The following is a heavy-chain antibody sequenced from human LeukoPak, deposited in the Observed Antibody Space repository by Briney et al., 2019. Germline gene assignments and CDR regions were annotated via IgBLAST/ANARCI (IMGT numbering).Heavy chain of an antibody. Sequence: PSETLSLTCAVSGGSISSGGYSWSWIRQPPGKGLEWIGYIYHSGSTYYNPSLKSRVTISVDWSKNQFSLKLSSVTAADTAVYYCARGYCSGGSCRGGAFDIWGQGTMVTVSS. CDR3: ARGYCSGGSCRGGAFDI. CDR1: GGSISSGGYS. D-gene: IGHD2-15*01. J-gene: IGHJ3*02. CDR2: IYHSGST. V-gene: IGHV4-30-2*01.